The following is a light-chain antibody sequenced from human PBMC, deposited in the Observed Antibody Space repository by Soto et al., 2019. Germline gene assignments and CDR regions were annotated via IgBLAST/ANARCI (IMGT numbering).Light chain of an antibody. V-gene: IGKV1-39*01. Sequence: DIQMTQSPSSLSASVGDRVTITCRASQSISSYLNWYQQKPVKAPKLLIYAASSLQSGVPSRFSGSVSGTDFTLTISSLQPEDFATYYGQQSYSTPPWTFGQGTKVEIK. J-gene: IGKJ1*01. CDR2: AAS. CDR1: QSISSY. CDR3: QQSYSTPPWT.